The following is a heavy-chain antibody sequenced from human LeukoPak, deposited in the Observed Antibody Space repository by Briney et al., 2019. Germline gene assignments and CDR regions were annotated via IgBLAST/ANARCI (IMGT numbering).Heavy chain of an antibody. J-gene: IGHJ6*03. V-gene: IGHV4-39*07. CDR3: ARDFASYYYDSSGYYYWDYYYYMDV. CDR1: GGSVSSYY. D-gene: IGHD3-22*01. Sequence: PSETLSLTCTVAGGSVSSYYWGWIRQPPGKGLEWIGSIYYSGSTYYNPSLKSRVTISVDTSKNQFSLKLSSVTAADTAVYYCARDFASYYYDSSGYYYWDYYYYMDVWGKGTTVTVSS. CDR2: IYYSGST.